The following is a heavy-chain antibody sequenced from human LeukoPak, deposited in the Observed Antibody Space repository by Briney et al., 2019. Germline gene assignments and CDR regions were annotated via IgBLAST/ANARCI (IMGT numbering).Heavy chain of an antibody. Sequence: SVKVSCKASGGTFSSYAISWVRQAPGQGLEWMGGIIPIFGTANYARKFQGRVTITADESTSTAYMELSSLRSEDTAVYYCARANTPHYYDSSGRFDYWGQGTLVTVSS. V-gene: IGHV1-69*01. D-gene: IGHD3-22*01. CDR3: ARANTPHYYDSSGRFDY. CDR1: GGTFSSYA. CDR2: IIPIFGTA. J-gene: IGHJ4*02.